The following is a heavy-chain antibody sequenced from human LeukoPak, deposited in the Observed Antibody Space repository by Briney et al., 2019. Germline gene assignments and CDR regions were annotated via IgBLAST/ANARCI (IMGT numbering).Heavy chain of an antibody. Sequence: SETLSLTCAVSGYSISSGYYWGWIRQPPGKGLEWIGSIYHSGSTYYNPSLKSRVTISVDTSKNQFSLKLSSVTAADTAVYYCARLVSLDYDFWSGYGQLFDPWRQGTLVTVSS. J-gene: IGHJ5*02. D-gene: IGHD3-3*01. CDR3: ARLVSLDYDFWSGYGQLFDP. V-gene: IGHV4-38-2*01. CDR1: GYSISSGYY. CDR2: IYHSGST.